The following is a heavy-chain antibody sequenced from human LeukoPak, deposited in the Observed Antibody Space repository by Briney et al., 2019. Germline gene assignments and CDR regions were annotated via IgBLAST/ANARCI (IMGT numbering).Heavy chain of an antibody. CDR2: ISGSGGST. J-gene: IGHJ6*02. Sequence: QPGGSLRLSCAASGFTFSSYAMSWVRQAPGKGLEWVSAISGSGGSTYYADSVKGRFTISRDNSKNTLYLQMNSLRAEDTAVYYCAKDQGALPAAIPYYYYYYGMDVWGQGTTATVSS. CDR1: GFTFSSYA. CDR3: AKDQGALPAAIPYYYYYYGMDV. D-gene: IGHD2-2*02. V-gene: IGHV3-23*01.